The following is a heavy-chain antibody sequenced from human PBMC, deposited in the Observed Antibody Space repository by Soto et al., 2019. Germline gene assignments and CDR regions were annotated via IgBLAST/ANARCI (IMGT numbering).Heavy chain of an antibody. J-gene: IGHJ4*02. Sequence: GGSLRLSCAASGFTFSSYGMHWVRQAPGKGLEWVAVIWYDGSNKYYADSVKGRFTISRDNSKNTLYLQMNSLRAEDTAVYYCASPGDSRSYDYWGQGTLVTVSS. CDR1: GFTFSSYG. V-gene: IGHV3-33*01. CDR3: ASPGDSRSYDY. CDR2: IWYDGSNK. D-gene: IGHD6-13*01.